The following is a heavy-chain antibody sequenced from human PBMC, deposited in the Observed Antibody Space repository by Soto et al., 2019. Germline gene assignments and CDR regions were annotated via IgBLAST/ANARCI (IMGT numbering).Heavy chain of an antibody. CDR1: GYSFTSYW. V-gene: IGHV5-51*01. CDR3: ARHAAVAGTSPLPPGMDV. CDR2: IYPGDSDT. D-gene: IGHD6-19*01. Sequence: GESLKISCKGSGYSFTSYWICWVRQMPVKGLEWMGIIYPGDSDTRYSPSFQGQVTISADKSISTAYLQWSSLKASDTAMYYCARHAAVAGTSPLPPGMDVWGQGTKVTVSS. J-gene: IGHJ6*02.